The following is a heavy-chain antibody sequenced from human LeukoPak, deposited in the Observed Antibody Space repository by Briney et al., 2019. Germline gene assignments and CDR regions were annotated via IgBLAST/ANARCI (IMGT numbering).Heavy chain of an antibody. CDR2: ISGSGGTT. CDR1: GFTFSSYA. D-gene: IGHD5-12*01. V-gene: IGHV3-23*01. CDR3: AKVGWLRSRSSDDY. Sequence: GGSLRLSCAASGFTFSSYAMSWVRQAPGKGLEWVSAISGSGGTTYYVDSVKGRFTISRDNFKNTLYLQMNSLRAEDTAVYYCAKVGWLRSRSSDDYWGQGTLATVSS. J-gene: IGHJ4*02.